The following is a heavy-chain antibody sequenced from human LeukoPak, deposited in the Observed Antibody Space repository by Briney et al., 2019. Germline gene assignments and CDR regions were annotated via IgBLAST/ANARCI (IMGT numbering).Heavy chain of an antibody. Sequence: GGSLRLSCAASGFTFSSYGMHWVRQAPGKGLEWVAFIRYDGSNKYYADSVKGRFTISRDNSKNTLYLQMNSLRAEDTAVYYCARAPYSSSWYSRVYFDYWGQGTLVTVSS. CDR2: IRYDGSNK. J-gene: IGHJ4*02. CDR1: GFTFSSYG. CDR3: ARAPYSSSWYSRVYFDY. V-gene: IGHV3-30*02. D-gene: IGHD6-13*01.